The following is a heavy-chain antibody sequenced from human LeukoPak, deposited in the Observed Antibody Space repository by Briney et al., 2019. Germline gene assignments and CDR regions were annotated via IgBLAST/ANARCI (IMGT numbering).Heavy chain of an antibody. J-gene: IGHJ5*02. CDR2: ISAYNGNT. CDR1: GYTFTSYG. D-gene: IGHD1-7*01. Sequence: ASVKVSCKASGYTFTSYGISWVRQAPGQGLEWMGWISAYNGNTNYAQKLQGRVTMTTDTSTSTAYMELRSLRSDDTAVYYCARDHPLTGTTEFGWFDPWGQGTLVTVSS. V-gene: IGHV1-18*01. CDR3: ARDHPLTGTTEFGWFDP.